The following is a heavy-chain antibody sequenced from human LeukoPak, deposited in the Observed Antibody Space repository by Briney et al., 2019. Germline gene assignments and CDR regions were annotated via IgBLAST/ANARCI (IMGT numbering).Heavy chain of an antibody. V-gene: IGHV3-23*01. J-gene: IGHJ4*02. CDR3: ARPWCSGGSCYSNPNNYFDY. D-gene: IGHD2-15*01. CDR2: ISGSGGST. Sequence: GGSLRLSCAASGFTFSSYAMSWVRQAPGKGLEWVSAISGSGGSTYYADSVKGRFTISRDNSKNTLYLQMNSLRAEDTAEYYCARPWCSGGSCYSNPNNYFDYWGQGTLVTVSS. CDR1: GFTFSSYA.